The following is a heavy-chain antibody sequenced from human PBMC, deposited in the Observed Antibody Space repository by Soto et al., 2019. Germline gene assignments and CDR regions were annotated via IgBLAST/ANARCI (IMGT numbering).Heavy chain of an antibody. D-gene: IGHD3-22*01. CDR2: ISAHNGDT. Sequence: PSVKVSCKASGYSFATYGFSWVRQAPGQGLECVGWISAHNGDTHYSQKFQGRVTLTTDTSTNTGYMELRSLTSDDTAVYFCATEPIYYNDGSGYYPLGNWGQGTLVTVSS. CDR3: ATEPIYYNDGSGYYPLGN. J-gene: IGHJ4*02. CDR1: GYSFATYG. V-gene: IGHV1-18*04.